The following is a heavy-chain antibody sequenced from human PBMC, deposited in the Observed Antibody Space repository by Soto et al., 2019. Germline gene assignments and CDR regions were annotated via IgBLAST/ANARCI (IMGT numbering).Heavy chain of an antibody. CDR2: ISTYNGDT. CDR3: AREGVATYYYYGMDV. V-gene: IGHV1-18*01. Sequence: ASVKVSCKASGYTFTRSGISWGRQAPGQGLEWMGWISTYNGDTNYAQTFQGRVTMTTDTSTSTVHMEVRSLRSDDTAVYYCAREGVATYYYYGMDVWGQGTPVTVSS. D-gene: IGHD5-12*01. CDR1: GYTFTRSG. J-gene: IGHJ6*02.